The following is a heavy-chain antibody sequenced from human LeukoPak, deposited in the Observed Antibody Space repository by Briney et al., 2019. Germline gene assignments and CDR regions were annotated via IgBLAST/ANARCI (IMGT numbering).Heavy chain of an antibody. CDR3: AKVDGSGNSIFDY. CDR1: GFTFNTYW. V-gene: IGHV3-74*01. D-gene: IGHD3-22*01. CDR2: INPDGRTT. Sequence: GGSLRLSCAASGFTFNTYWMHWVRHAPGKGLVGVSRINPDGRTTNYADSVKGRFTISRDNAKNTLYLQMNSLRVEDTATYYCAKVDGSGNSIFDYWGQGTLVPVSS. J-gene: IGHJ4*02.